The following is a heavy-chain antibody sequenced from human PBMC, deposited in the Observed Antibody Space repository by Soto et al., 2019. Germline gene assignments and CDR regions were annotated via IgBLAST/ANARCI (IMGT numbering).Heavy chain of an antibody. V-gene: IGHV1-8*01. CDR2: MNPNSGNT. J-gene: IGHJ3*02. CDR3: ARGYFDWLLFHDAFDI. D-gene: IGHD3-9*01. Sequence: ASVKVSCKASGYTFTSYDINWVRQATGQGLEWMGWMNPNSGNTGYAQKFQGRVTMTRNTSISTAYMELSSLRSEDTDVYYCARGYFDWLLFHDAFDIWGQGTMVTVSS. CDR1: GYTFTSYD.